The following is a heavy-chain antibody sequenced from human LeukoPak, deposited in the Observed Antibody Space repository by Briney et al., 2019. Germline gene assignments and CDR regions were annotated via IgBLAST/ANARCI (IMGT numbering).Heavy chain of an antibody. D-gene: IGHD2-15*01. Sequence: GGSLRLSCAASGFTFSSYSMNWVRQAPGKGLEWVSSVSSSSSYIYYADSVKGRFTISRDNSKNTLYLQMNSLRAEDAAVYYCGTPNYCSGGSCYFLVYWGQGTLVTVSS. CDR3: GTPNYCSGGSCYFLVY. J-gene: IGHJ4*02. CDR1: GFTFSSYS. V-gene: IGHV3-21*04. CDR2: VSSSSSYI.